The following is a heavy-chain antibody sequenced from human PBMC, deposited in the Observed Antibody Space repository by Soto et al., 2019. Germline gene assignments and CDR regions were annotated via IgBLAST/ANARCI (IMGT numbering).Heavy chain of an antibody. D-gene: IGHD3-10*01. CDR2: IYYSGST. CDR3: ARRGYGPGFPYYYGMDV. J-gene: IGHJ6*02. Sequence: SETLSLTCTVSGGSMSSYYWSWIRQPPGKGLEWTGYIYYSGSTNYNPSLKSRVTMSVGTPKNQFSLKLSSVTAADTAVYYCARRGYGPGFPYYYGMDVWGQGTTVTVSS. CDR1: GGSMSSYY. V-gene: IGHV4-59*01.